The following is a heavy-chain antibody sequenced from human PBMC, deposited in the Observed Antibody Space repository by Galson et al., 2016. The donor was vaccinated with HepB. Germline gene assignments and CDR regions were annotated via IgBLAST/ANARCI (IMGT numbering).Heavy chain of an antibody. CDR1: GFTVSSDY. CDR2: IYSGGDT. J-gene: IGHJ6*04. Sequence: SLRLSCAVSGFTVSSDYMSWVRQAPGKELEWVSVIYSGGDTYYADSVKGRFTISRDNSKNTLYLQMSSLRTEDTAVYVCARDPRLRNGMGGWGKGTTVTVSS. V-gene: IGHV3-66*02. CDR3: ARDPRLRNGMGG. D-gene: IGHD4-17*01.